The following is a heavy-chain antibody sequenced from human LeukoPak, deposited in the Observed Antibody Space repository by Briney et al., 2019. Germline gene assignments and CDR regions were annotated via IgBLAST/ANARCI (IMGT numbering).Heavy chain of an antibody. V-gene: IGHV1-2*02. CDR3: ARDHYYDSSGYYRRNFYFDY. J-gene: IGHJ4*02. Sequence: EASVKVSCKASGYTFTGYYMHWVRQAPGQGLEWMGWINPNSGGTNYAQKFQGRVTMTRDTSISTAYMELSRLRSDDTAVYYCARDHYYDSSGYYRRNFYFDYWGQGTLVTVSS. D-gene: IGHD3-22*01. CDR2: INPNSGGT. CDR1: GYTFTGYY.